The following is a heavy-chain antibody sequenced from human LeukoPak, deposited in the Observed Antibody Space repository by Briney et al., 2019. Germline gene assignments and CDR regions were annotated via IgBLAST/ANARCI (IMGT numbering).Heavy chain of an antibody. CDR1: GFTFDDYA. CDR3: ASEIGELAPQTFDY. V-gene: IGHV3-53*01. Sequence: GGCLRLSCSASGFTFDDYAIHSVRQARGKGLEWVSVIYSGGRTYYAAPVKGRFTNSRDNSKNTLYFQMNTLGPEHTAVYFCASEIGELAPQTFDYWGQGTLVTVSS. D-gene: IGHD3-10*01. CDR2: IYSGGRT. J-gene: IGHJ4*02.